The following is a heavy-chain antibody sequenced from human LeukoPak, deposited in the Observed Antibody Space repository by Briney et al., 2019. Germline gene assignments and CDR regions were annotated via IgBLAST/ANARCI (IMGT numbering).Heavy chain of an antibody. CDR3: ARGVEMATITHFDY. CDR2: IIPILGIA. J-gene: IGHJ4*02. CDR1: GGTFSSYT. D-gene: IGHD5-24*01. V-gene: IGHV1-69*02. Sequence: GASVMLSCKASGGTFSSYTISWVRQAPGQGLEWMGRIIPILGIANYAQKFQGRVTITADKSTTTSYMELSSLRSEDTAVYYCARGVEMATITHFDYWGQGTLVTVSS.